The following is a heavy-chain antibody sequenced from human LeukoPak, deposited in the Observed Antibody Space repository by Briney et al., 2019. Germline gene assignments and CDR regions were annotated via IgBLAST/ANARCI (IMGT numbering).Heavy chain of an antibody. CDR3: AKGGIRWLQFGYFDY. CDR1: EFTFDDYA. D-gene: IGHD5-24*01. J-gene: IGHJ4*02. V-gene: IGHV3-43*02. Sequence: GGSMRLSCAASEFTFDDYAMHWVRQPPGKGLEWVSLISGDGGSTYYADSVKGRFTISGDNSKNSLYLQMNSLRTEDTALYYCAKGGIRWLQFGYFDYWGQGTLVTVSS. CDR2: ISGDGGST.